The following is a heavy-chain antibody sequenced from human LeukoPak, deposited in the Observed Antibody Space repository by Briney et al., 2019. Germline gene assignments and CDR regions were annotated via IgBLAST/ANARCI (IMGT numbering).Heavy chain of an antibody. CDR1: GFTFSDYY. V-gene: IGHV4-39*01. J-gene: IGHJ4*02. D-gene: IGHD2-15*01. CDR3: ARQRKGSYNYFDF. Sequence: GSLRLSCAASGFTFSDYYMSWLRQPPGKGLEWIGSIYYSGSTYYNPSLKSRVTISVDTSKNQFSLNLSSVTAADTAVYYCARQRKGSYNYFDFWGQGILVTVSS. CDR2: IYYSGST.